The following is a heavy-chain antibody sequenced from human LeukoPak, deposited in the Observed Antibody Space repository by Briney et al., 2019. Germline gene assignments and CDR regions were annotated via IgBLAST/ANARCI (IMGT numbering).Heavy chain of an antibody. CDR1: GYTFTSYY. Sequence: ASVKVSFKASGYTFTSYYMHWVRQAPGQGLEWMGIINPSGGSTSYAQKFQGRVTMTRDMSTSTVYMELSSLRSEDTAVYYCARDSGSGYYYHLWGRGTLVTVSS. V-gene: IGHV1-46*01. J-gene: IGHJ2*01. CDR3: ARDSGSGYYYHL. D-gene: IGHD3-3*01. CDR2: INPSGGST.